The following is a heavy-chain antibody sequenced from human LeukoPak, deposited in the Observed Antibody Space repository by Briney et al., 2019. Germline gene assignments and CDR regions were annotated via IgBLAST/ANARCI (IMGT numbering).Heavy chain of an antibody. Sequence: GGSLRLSCAASGFAFSRHGIHWVRQAPGKGLEWVAFIPYDGNNKFYADSVKGRFTISRDNSKNTLYLQMNSLRAEDTAVYYCTRDPPTAVAALGRGNYFDDWGQGTLATVSS. J-gene: IGHJ4*02. CDR1: GFAFSRHG. CDR2: IPYDGNNK. CDR3: TRDPPTAVAALGRGNYFDD. V-gene: IGHV3-30*02. D-gene: IGHD6-19*01.